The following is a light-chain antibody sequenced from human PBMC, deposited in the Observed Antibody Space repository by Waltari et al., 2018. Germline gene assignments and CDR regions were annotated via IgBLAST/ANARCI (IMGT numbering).Light chain of an antibody. V-gene: IGKV3-20*01. Sequence: EIVLTQSPGTVSLSPGEGATLSCRASQSVNGALAWYQQKPGQAPRLLIYHASHRATGIPDRFSGSGSGTDFSLAISRLEPEDFAVYYCQHYLRLPVTFGQGSKVEI. J-gene: IGKJ1*01. CDR2: HAS. CDR3: QHYLRLPVT. CDR1: QSVNGA.